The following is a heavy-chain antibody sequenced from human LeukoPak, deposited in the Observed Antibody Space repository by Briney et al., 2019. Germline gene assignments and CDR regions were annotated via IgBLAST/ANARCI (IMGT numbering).Heavy chain of an antibody. D-gene: IGHD3-22*01. CDR2: ISAYNGNT. CDR1: GYTFTSYG. CDR3: ARDSGHYYDSSGYYGGGAFDI. J-gene: IGHJ3*02. Sequence: ASVKVSCKASGYTFTSYGISWVRRAPGQGLEWMGWISAYNGNTNYAQKLQGRVTMTTDTSTSTAYMELRSLRSDDTAVYYCARDSGHYYDSSGYYGGGAFDIWGQGTMVTVSS. V-gene: IGHV1-18*01.